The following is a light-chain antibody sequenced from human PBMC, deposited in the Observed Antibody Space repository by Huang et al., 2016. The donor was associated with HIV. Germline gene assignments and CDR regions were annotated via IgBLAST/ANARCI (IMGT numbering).Light chain of an antibody. CDR1: QSVSTY. CDR3: QQRYNWPT. J-gene: IGKJ5*01. CDR2: DAS. Sequence: EIVLTQSPATLSLSPGVRATLSCRASQSVSTYLAWYQQKPGQAPRLLIYDASNRATGIPARFSGSGSRTDFTLTISSLEPEDFAVYYCQQRYNWPTFGQGTRLEIK. V-gene: IGKV3-11*01.